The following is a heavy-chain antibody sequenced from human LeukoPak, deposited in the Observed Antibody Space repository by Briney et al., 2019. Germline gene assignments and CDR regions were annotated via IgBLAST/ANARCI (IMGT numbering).Heavy chain of an antibody. CDR3: ARDLELPFYYDILTGYPRVNWFDP. D-gene: IGHD3-9*01. Sequence: ASVKVSCKASGYTFTGYYMHWVRQAPGQGLEWMGWINPDSGGTNYAQKFQGRVTMTRDTSISTAYMELSRLRSDDTAVYYCARDLELPFYYDILTGYPRVNWFDPWGQGTLVTVSS. CDR2: INPDSGGT. V-gene: IGHV1-2*02. CDR1: GYTFTGYY. J-gene: IGHJ5*02.